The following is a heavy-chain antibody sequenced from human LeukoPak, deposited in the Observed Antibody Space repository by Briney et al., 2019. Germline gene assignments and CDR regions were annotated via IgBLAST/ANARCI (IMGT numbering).Heavy chain of an antibody. J-gene: IGHJ4*02. CDR2: IKQDGSEK. CDR1: GFTFSSYW. CDR3: ARDDYGDYVSLDY. Sequence: PPGGSLRLSCAASGFTFSSYWMSCGRQAPGKGLEWVANIKQDGSEKYYVDSVKGRFTISRDNAKNSLYLQMNSLRAEDTAVYYCARDDYGDYVSLDYWGQGTLVTVSS. D-gene: IGHD4-17*01. V-gene: IGHV3-7*01.